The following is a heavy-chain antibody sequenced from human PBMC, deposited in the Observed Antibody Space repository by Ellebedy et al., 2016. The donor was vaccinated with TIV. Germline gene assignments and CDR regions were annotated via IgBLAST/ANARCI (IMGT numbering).Heavy chain of an antibody. J-gene: IGHJ4*02. D-gene: IGHD5-18*01. V-gene: IGHV1-69*13. CDR2: IIPIFGTA. CDR3: AMDTAMVVTRFDY. Sequence: AASVNVSCKASGGTFSSYAISWVRQAPGQGLEWMGGIIPIFGTANYAQKFQGRVTITADESTSTAYMELSSLRSEDTAVYYCAMDTAMVVTRFDYWGQGTLVTVS. CDR1: GGTFSSYA.